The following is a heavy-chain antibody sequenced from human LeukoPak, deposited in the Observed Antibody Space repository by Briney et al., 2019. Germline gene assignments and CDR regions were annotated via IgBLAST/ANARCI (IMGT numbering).Heavy chain of an antibody. V-gene: IGHV3-21*01. CDR3: ARDRGSSLSVVYY. D-gene: IGHD6-6*01. Sequence: GGSLRLSCAASGLTFSTYSTTWVRPPPGKGLELVSSISISSSYTSYPDTVKSRFTFSRDNAKNSLYLQMNSLRAEDTAVYYCARDRGSSLSVVYYWGQGTLVTVSS. J-gene: IGHJ4*02. CDR2: ISISSSYT. CDR1: GLTFSTYS.